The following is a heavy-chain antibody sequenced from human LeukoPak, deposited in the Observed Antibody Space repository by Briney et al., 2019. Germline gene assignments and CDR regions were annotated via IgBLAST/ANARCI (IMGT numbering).Heavy chain of an antibody. V-gene: IGHV4-39*01. CDR1: GGSISSSSYY. Sequence: SETLSLTCTVSGGSISSSSYYWGWIRQPPGKGLEWIGSIYYSGSTYYNPSLKSRVTISVDTSKNQFSLKLSSVTAADTAVYYCARLRAPRITGSLYFDYWGQGTLVTVSS. D-gene: IGHD1-20*01. CDR3: ARLRAPRITGSLYFDY. J-gene: IGHJ4*02. CDR2: IYYSGST.